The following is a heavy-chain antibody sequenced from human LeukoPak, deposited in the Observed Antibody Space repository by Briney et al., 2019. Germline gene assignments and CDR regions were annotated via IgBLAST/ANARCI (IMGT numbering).Heavy chain of an antibody. CDR2: IYHSGST. D-gene: IGHD1-26*01. Sequence: SETLSLTCTVSGGSISSSSYYWGWIRQPPGKGLEWIGSIYHSGSTYYNPSLKSRVTISVDTSKNQFSLKLCSVTAADTAVYYCARDLVGARAFDYWGQGTLVTVSS. V-gene: IGHV4-39*02. CDR3: ARDLVGARAFDY. J-gene: IGHJ4*02. CDR1: GGSISSSSYY.